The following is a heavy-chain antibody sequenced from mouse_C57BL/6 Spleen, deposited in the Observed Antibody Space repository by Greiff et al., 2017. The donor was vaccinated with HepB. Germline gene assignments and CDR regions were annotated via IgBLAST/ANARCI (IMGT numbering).Heavy chain of an antibody. CDR2: IDPSDSYT. CDR3: ARWDYGSVPDV. Sequence: VQLQQPGAELVMPGASVKLSCKASGYTFTSYWMHWVKQRPGQGLEWIGEIDPSDSYTNYNQKFKGKSTLTVAKSSSTAYMQRSILTSEYSAVYYCARWDYGSVPDVRGTGTTVTVSS. CDR1: GYTFTSYW. D-gene: IGHD1-1*01. V-gene: IGHV1-69*01. J-gene: IGHJ1*03.